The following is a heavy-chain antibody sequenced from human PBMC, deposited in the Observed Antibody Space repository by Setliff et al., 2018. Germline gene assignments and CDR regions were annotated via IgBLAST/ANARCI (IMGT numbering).Heavy chain of an antibody. CDR3: ARDLDYQYYYDSSGRDAFDI. Sequence: GASVKVSCKASGYTLSKYYMHWVRQAPGQGLEWMGIINPSGGLTKYAQKFQGRVTMTSDTSTNTVYLEVSSLRSEDTAVYYCARDLDYQYYYDSSGRDAFDIWGQGTMVTVSS. CDR1: GYTLSKYY. D-gene: IGHD3-22*01. J-gene: IGHJ3*02. CDR2: INPSGGLT. V-gene: IGHV1-46*01.